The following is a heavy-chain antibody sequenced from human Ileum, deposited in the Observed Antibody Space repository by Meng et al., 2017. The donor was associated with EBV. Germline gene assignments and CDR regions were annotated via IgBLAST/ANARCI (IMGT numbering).Heavy chain of an antibody. J-gene: IGHJ4*02. CDR3: ARGNKVSDRGFDY. CDR2: INHSGST. D-gene: IGHD3-10*01. V-gene: IGHV4-34*01. CDR1: GGSFSGYY. Sequence: QVKRRQWGAGLLKPSETLSLTCAVYGGSFSGYYWSWIRQPPGKGLEWIGEINHSGSTNYNPSLKSRVTISVDTSKNQFSLKLSSVTAADTAVYYCARGNKVSDRGFDYWGQGTLVTVSS.